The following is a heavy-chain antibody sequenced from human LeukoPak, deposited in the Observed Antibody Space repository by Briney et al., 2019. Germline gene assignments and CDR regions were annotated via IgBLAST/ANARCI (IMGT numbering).Heavy chain of an antibody. Sequence: SVKVSCKASGGTFSSYAISWVRQAPGQGLEWMGGVIPIFGTANYAQKFQGRVTMTRNTSISTAYMELSSLRSEDTAVYYCARPAGEDAFDIWGQGTMVTVSS. J-gene: IGHJ3*02. CDR3: ARPAGEDAFDI. V-gene: IGHV1-69*05. CDR1: GGTFSSYA. D-gene: IGHD3-16*01. CDR2: VIPIFGTA.